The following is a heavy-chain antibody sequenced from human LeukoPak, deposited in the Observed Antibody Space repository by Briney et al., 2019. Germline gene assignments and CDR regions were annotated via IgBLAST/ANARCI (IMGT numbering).Heavy chain of an antibody. Sequence: GGSLRLSCAASGFTFSSYWMHWVRQAPGKGLVWVSRINSDGSSTSYADSVKGRFTISRDNAKNTLYLQMNSLRAEDTAVYYCARGRRSISSPYYYDSSGQKAAFDIWGQGTMVTVSS. J-gene: IGHJ3*02. CDR2: INSDGSST. CDR1: GFTFSSYW. D-gene: IGHD3-22*01. V-gene: IGHV3-74*01. CDR3: ARGRRSISSPYYYDSSGQKAAFDI.